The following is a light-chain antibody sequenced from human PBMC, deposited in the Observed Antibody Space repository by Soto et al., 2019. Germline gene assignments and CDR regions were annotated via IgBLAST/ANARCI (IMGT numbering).Light chain of an antibody. J-gene: IGKJ1*01. CDR1: QSISSW. Sequence: DIQMTQSPSTRSASVGDRVTITCRASQSISSWLAWYQQKPGKAPKLLIYDVSSLENGVPSRFSGSGSGTEFTLTISSLQPDDFATYYCQHCNASWTFGQGTKVEIK. V-gene: IGKV1-5*01. CDR3: QHCNASWT. CDR2: DVS.